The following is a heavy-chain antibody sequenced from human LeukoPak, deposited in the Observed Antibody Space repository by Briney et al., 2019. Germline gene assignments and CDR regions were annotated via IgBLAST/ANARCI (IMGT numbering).Heavy chain of an antibody. V-gene: IGHV4-38-2*01. Sequence: PSETLSLTCDVSAYSISRGYYWGWIRQPPGKGLEWIGSLYHTGSTYYNPSLKSRVTISVDTSKNQFSLKLSSVTAADTAVYYCARSLKLDYCSGGSCLSYWYFDLWGRGTLVTVSS. J-gene: IGHJ2*01. CDR1: AYSISRGYY. CDR2: LYHTGST. CDR3: ARSLKLDYCSGGSCLSYWYFDL. D-gene: IGHD2-15*01.